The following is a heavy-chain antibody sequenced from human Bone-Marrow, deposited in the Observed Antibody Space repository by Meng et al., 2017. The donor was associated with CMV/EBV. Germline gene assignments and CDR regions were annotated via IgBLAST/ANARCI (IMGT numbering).Heavy chain of an antibody. J-gene: IGHJ6*02. CDR3: AKDVCSSTSCPPGNYYGMDV. V-gene: IGHV3-23*01. Sequence: GGSLRRSCAASGFTFSSYAMSWVRQAPGKGLEWVSAMSGSGGSTYYADSVKGRFTISRDNPKNTLYLQMNSLRAEDTAVYYCAKDVCSSTSCPPGNYYGMDVWGQGTLVTVSS. D-gene: IGHD2-2*01. CDR1: GFTFSSYA. CDR2: MSGSGGST.